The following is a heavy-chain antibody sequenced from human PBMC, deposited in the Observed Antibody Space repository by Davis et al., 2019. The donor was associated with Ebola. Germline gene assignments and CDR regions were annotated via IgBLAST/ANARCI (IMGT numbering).Heavy chain of an antibody. V-gene: IGHV4-59*01. D-gene: IGHD3-3*01. CDR2: IYYSGST. CDR3: ARSVYDFWSGYPISDV. J-gene: IGHJ6*02. CDR1: GGSISSYY. Sequence: SETLSLTCTVSGGSISSYYWSWIRQPPGKGLEWIGYIYYSGSTNYNPSLKSRVTISVDTSKNQFSLKLSSVTAADTAVYYCARSVYDFWSGYPISDVWGQGTTVTVSS.